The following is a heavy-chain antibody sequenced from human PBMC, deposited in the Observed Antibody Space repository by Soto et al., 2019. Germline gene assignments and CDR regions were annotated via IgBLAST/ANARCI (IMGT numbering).Heavy chain of an antibody. CDR3: ARDRGRIAAAGIPRSFGY. CDR2: INPNSGGT. Sequence: ASVKVSCKASGYTFTGYYMHWVRQAPGQGLEWMGWINPNSGGTNYAQKFQGRVTMTRDTSISTAYMELSRLRYDDTAVYYCARDRGRIAAAGIPRSFGYWGEGTLVTVYS. CDR1: GYTFTGYY. D-gene: IGHD6-13*01. J-gene: IGHJ4*02. V-gene: IGHV1-2*02.